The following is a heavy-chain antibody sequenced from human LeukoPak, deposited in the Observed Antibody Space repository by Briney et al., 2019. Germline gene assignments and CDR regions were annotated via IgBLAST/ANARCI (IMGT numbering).Heavy chain of an antibody. Sequence: GGSLRLSCSASGFTFSRYGMQWVRQAPGKGVERVTFIRYRGSKKYYADSVKGRFTISRDNSKNTMYLQMNSLRAEDTAVYYCAKDATYYYDSGNYYYMDVWGKGTTVTVSS. V-gene: IGHV3-30*02. CDR2: IRYRGSKK. CDR3: AKDATYYYDSGNYYYMDV. CDR1: GFTFSRYG. J-gene: IGHJ6*03. D-gene: IGHD3-10*01.